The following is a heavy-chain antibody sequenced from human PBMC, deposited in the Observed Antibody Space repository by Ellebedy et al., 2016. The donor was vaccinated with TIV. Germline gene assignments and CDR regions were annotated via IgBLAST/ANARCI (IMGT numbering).Heavy chain of an antibody. CDR2: INPSGGST. Sequence: ASVKVSXXASGYTFTSYYMHWVRQAPGQGLEWMGIINPSGGSTSYAQKFQGRVTMTRDTSTSTVYMELSSLRSEDTAVYYCVRDLGDYYFDYWGQGTLVTVSS. V-gene: IGHV1-46*01. CDR3: VRDLGDYYFDY. D-gene: IGHD3-10*01. CDR1: GYTFTSYY. J-gene: IGHJ4*02.